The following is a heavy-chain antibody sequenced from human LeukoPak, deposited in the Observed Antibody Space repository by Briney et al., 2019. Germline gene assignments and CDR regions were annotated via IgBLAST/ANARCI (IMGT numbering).Heavy chain of an antibody. J-gene: IGHJ5*02. V-gene: IGHV3-23*01. D-gene: IGHD6-19*01. Sequence: GGSLRLSCAASGFTFSNHDMTWIRQAPGKGLEWVSVISHSGVSTNYADSVKGRFTISRDNSKNTVYLQMNSLRVEDTAVYYCAREGVQAGTAWFDPWGQGTLVTVSS. CDR2: ISHSGVST. CDR1: GFTFSNHD. CDR3: AREGVQAGTAWFDP.